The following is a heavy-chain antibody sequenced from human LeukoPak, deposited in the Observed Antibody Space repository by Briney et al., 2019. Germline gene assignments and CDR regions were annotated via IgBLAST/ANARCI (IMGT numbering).Heavy chain of an antibody. J-gene: IGHJ4*02. CDR1: GFAFDEHG. CDR3: ARAPITSPFYFDY. V-gene: IGHV3-20*04. D-gene: IGHD2-2*01. CDR2: INWSGGST. Sequence: GGSLRLSCTASGFAFDEHGMSWVRQVPGKGLGWVSGINWSGGSTGYADPLRGRFTISRDNAKNSLYLQMDSLRAEDTALYYCARAPITSPFYFDYWGQGTLVTVSS.